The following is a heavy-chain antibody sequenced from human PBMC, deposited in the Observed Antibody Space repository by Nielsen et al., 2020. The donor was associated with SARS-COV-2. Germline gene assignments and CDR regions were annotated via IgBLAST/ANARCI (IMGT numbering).Heavy chain of an antibody. CDR1: GFTFSPYG. Sequence: GSLRLSCGASGFTFSPYGMHWVRQAPGKGPEWVALIWYDGSNAYYGDFVKGRFTISRDKSKNTLYLQMNSLRVEDTAVYYCVRDRNTGSSWYFEGFDIWGHGTMVTVSS. CDR3: VRDRNTGSSWYFEGFDI. D-gene: IGHD6-13*01. V-gene: IGHV3-33*01. J-gene: IGHJ3*02. CDR2: IWYDGSNA.